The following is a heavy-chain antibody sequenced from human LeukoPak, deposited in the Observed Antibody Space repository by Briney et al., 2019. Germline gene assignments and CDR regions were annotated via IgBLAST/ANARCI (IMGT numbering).Heavy chain of an antibody. J-gene: IGHJ4*02. CDR1: GFTFSSYA. V-gene: IGHV3-30-3*01. D-gene: IGHD3-22*01. CDR2: ISYDGSNK. Sequence: GRSLRLSCAASGFTFSSYAMHWVRQAPGKGLEWVAVISYDGSNKYYADSVKGRFTISRDNSKNTLYLQMNSLRSEDTAVYYCARAVAEEDSSGYYNFDYWGQGTLVTVSS. CDR3: ARAVAEEDSSGYYNFDY.